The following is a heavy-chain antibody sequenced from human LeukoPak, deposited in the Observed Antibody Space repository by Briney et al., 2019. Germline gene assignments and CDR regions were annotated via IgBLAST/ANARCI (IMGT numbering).Heavy chain of an antibody. CDR2: ISSSGTYK. Sequence: GGSLRLSCAVSGFTFSSYSMSWVRQAPGKGLEWVSSISSSGTYKYYADSVKGRFTISRDNSMDTLYLQMNSLRAEDTAVYYCAKRGYYYDSSAYYYFDYWGQGTLVTVSS. J-gene: IGHJ4*02. CDR3: AKRGYYYDSSAYYYFDY. D-gene: IGHD3-22*01. V-gene: IGHV3-23*01. CDR1: GFTFSSYS.